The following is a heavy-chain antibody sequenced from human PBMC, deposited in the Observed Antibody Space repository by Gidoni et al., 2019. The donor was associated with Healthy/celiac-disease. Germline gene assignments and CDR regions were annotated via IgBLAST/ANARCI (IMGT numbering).Heavy chain of an antibody. D-gene: IGHD6-13*01. CDR3: AKDFEMKNLAAAGKTFYYFDY. V-gene: IGHV3-23*01. CDR1: GVTFSSDA. CDR2: ISGSGGST. Sequence: EVQLLASGGGLVQPGGSLRLSCAASGVTFSSDAWRWVRQAPGKGLAWVSAISGSGGSTSYADSVKGRITISRDNSKNTLYLQMNSLRAEDTAVYYCAKDFEMKNLAAAGKTFYYFDYWGQGTLVTVSS. J-gene: IGHJ4*02.